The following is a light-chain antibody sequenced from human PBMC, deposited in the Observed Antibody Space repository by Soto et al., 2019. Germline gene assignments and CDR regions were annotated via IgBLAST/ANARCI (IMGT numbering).Light chain of an antibody. CDR3: QQRSNWPPEVT. V-gene: IGKV3-11*01. CDR2: DAS. J-gene: IGKJ5*01. Sequence: EIVLTQSPDTLSLSPGERATLSCRASQSISTYLAWYQHKPGQAPRLLIYDASNRATGIPARFSGSRSGTDFTLTISSLEPEDFAIYYCQQRSNWPPEVTFGQGTRLENK. CDR1: QSISTY.